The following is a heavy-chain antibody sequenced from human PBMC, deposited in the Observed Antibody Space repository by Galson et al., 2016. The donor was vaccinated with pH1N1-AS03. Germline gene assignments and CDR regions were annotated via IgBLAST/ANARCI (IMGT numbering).Heavy chain of an antibody. CDR1: GYKFTSYG. J-gene: IGHJ6*02. Sequence: SVKVSCKASGYKFTSYGVSWVRQAPGQGLEWMGWISGYNINAKYAEKFQGRVTLTTDKSTSTAYMELRSLTSDDTAVYFCARDSEIVIVPSAIDYYGMDVWGQGTTVTVSS. D-gene: IGHD2-2*01. CDR2: ISGYNINA. CDR3: ARDSEIVIVPSAIDYYGMDV. V-gene: IGHV1-18*01.